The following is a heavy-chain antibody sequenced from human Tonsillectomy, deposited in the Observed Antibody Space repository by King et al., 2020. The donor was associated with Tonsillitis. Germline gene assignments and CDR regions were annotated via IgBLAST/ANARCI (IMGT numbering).Heavy chain of an antibody. J-gene: IGHJ1*01. Sequence: VQLVESGAEVRKPGESLKISCTGSGYSFTNYWIGWVRQVPGKGLEWMGIIYPDDSETRYSPSFQGQVTMSADKSISTAYLQWSNLEASDTAIYYCARSLVPAAIEYFQPCGQGTLVTVSS. V-gene: IGHV5-51*03. CDR1: GYSFTNYW. CDR2: IYPDDSET. CDR3: ARSLVPAAIEYFQP. D-gene: IGHD2-2*01.